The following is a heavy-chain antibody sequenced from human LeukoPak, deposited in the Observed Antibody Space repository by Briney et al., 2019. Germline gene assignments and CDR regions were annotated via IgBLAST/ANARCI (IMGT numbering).Heavy chain of an antibody. CDR2: INPNSGGT. D-gene: IGHD6-13*01. Sequence: ASVKVSCKASGYTFTGYYVHWVRQAPGQGLEWMGWINPNSGGTNYAQKFQGRVTMTRDTFISTAYMELSRLRSDDTAVYYCARDGSSWYFYYYYYMDVWGKGTTVTVSS. J-gene: IGHJ6*03. CDR3: ARDGSSWYFYYYYYMDV. CDR1: GYTFTGYY. V-gene: IGHV1-2*02.